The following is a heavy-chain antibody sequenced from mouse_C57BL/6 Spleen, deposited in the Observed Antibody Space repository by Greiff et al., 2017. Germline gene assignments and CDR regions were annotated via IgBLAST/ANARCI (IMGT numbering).Heavy chain of an antibody. J-gene: IGHJ2*01. CDR1: GYTFTDYN. Sequence: VQLKESGPELVKPGASVKIPCKASGYTFTDYNMDWVKQSHGKSLEWIGDINPNNGGTIYNQKFKGKATLTVDKSSSTAYMELRSLTSEDTAVYYCARGKANWGYYFDYWGQGTTLTVSS. D-gene: IGHD4-1*01. V-gene: IGHV1-18*01. CDR2: INPNNGGT. CDR3: ARGKANWGYYFDY.